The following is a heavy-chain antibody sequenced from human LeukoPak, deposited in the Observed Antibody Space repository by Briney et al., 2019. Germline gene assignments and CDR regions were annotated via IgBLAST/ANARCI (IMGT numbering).Heavy chain of an antibody. CDR1: GGSISSYY. J-gene: IGHJ5*02. CDR3: ARRGGRGSSYWFDP. D-gene: IGHD1-26*01. V-gene: IGHV4-59*08. CDR2: VYYSVST. Sequence: SGTLSLTCSVSGGSISSYYWTWIRQPPGEGLEWIGYVYYSVSTKYNPSLESRVTISVDTSKNQFSLKLSSVTATDTAVYYCARRGGRGSSYWFDPWGQGTLVTVSS.